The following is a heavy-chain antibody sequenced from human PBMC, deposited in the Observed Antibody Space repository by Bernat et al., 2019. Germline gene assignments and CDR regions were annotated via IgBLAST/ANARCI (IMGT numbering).Heavy chain of an antibody. CDR2: ISSSSSYI. CDR1: GFTFSSYS. CDR3: ARVGTGGVCDVDY. V-gene: IGHV3-21*01. Sequence: EVQLVESGGGLVKPGGSLRLSCAASGFTFSSYSMNWVRQAPGKGLEWVSCISSSSSYINCEDSVKGRYTISRDNAKNSLYLQMKRLSAEDTAVYYVARVGTGGVCDVDYWGQGTLVTVSS. J-gene: IGHJ4*02. D-gene: IGHD2-8*02.